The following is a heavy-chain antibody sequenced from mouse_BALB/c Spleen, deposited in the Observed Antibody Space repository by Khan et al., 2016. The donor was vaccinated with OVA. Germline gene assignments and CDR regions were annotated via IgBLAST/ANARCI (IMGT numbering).Heavy chain of an antibody. J-gene: IGHJ4*01. Sequence: EVQLQESGPDLVKPSQSLALTCTVTGYSITSGYSWHWIRQFPGNKLEWMGYIYYRGSINYNPSLKSRISITRETSKNQVFLQLISVTTEDTATYYCARDGNYMDYWGQGTSDTVSS. CDR2: IYYRGSI. CDR1: GYSITSGYS. V-gene: IGHV3-1*02. D-gene: IGHD2-1*01. CDR3: ARDGNYMDY.